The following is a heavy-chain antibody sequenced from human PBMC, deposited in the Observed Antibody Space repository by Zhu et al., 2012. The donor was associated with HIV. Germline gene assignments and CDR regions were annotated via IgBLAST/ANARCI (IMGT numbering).Heavy chain of an antibody. J-gene: IGHJ4*02. V-gene: IGHV4-59*11. CDR1: GGSISSHF. CDR2: VYFSGST. D-gene: IGHD3-9*01. Sequence: QVQLQESGPRLVRPSETLSLTCTVSGGSISSHFWTWIRQPPGKGLEWIGNVYFSGSTKYNPSLESRVAISIDMSKNHFSLELTSVTAADTAVYYCARDRDYDIFERCVSDSWGQGTLVTVSS. CDR3: ARDRDYDIFERCVSDS.